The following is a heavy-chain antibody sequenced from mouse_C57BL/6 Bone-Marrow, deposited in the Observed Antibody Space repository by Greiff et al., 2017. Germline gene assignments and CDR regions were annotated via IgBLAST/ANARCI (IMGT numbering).Heavy chain of an antibody. V-gene: IGHV1-55*01. CDR3: ARSRLRREFAY. CDR1: GYTFTSYW. CDR2: IYPGSGST. Sequence: VQLQQPGAELVKPGASVKMSCKASGYTFTSYWLTWVKQRPGQGLEWIGDIYPGSGSTNYNEKFKGKATLTADKSSSTAYMELRSLTSEDSAVYFCARSRLRREFAYWGQGTLVTVSA. D-gene: IGHD2-4*01. J-gene: IGHJ3*01.